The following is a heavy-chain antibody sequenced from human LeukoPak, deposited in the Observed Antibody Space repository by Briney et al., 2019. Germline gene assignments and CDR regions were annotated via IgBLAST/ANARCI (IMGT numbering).Heavy chain of an antibody. CDR3: AREGSGRTFDY. CDR2: INPSSGNT. J-gene: IGHJ4*02. Sequence: GASVKVSCKASGYTFSSYYIYWVRQAPGQGLEWMGTINPSSGNTNYAQKFQGRVTMTRDTSTSTVYMELSSLRSEDTAVYYCAREGSGRTFDYWGQGTLVTVSS. CDR1: GYTFSSYY. D-gene: IGHD3-10*01. V-gene: IGHV1-46*01.